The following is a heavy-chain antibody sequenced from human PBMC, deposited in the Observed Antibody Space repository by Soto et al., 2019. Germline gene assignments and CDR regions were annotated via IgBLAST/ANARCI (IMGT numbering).Heavy chain of an antibody. Sequence: QVKLEESGGGVVQPGRSRRLSCIVSGFNFRSYGMHWVRQSPGKGPEWVASIWSDGSEEFYSYAVKGRFFISRDNSKNTVYLYMSSLKVEDTAVYFCARGRIVVPPFDYGCRGTRVTVSS. CDR3: ARGRIVVPPFDY. CDR1: GFNFRSYG. J-gene: IGHJ4*02. CDR2: IWSDGSEE. V-gene: IGHV3-33*01. D-gene: IGHD3-16*02.